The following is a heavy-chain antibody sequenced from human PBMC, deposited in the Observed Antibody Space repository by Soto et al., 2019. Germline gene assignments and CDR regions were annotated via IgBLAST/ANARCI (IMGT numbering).Heavy chain of an antibody. CDR1: GFTFSSYG. CDR3: AREMGYSSSPLLWGGTVPYGMDV. V-gene: IGHV3-33*01. Sequence: QVQLVESGGGVVQPGRSLRLSCAASGFTFSSYGMHWVRQAPGKGLEWVAVIWYDGSNKYYADSVKGRFTISRDNSKNTLYLQMNSLRAEDTAVYYCAREMGYSSSPLLWGGTVPYGMDVWGQGTTVTVSS. D-gene: IGHD6-6*01. J-gene: IGHJ6*02. CDR2: IWYDGSNK.